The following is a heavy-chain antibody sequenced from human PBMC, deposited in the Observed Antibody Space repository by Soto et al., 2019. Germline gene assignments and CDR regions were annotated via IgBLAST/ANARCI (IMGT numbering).Heavy chain of an antibody. V-gene: IGHV3-11*01. CDR3: ARSPGIAAAVDAFDI. Sequence: GGSLRLSCAASGFTFSDYYMSWIRQAPGKGLEWVSYISSSGSTIYYADSVKGRFTISRDNAKNSLYLQMNSLRAEDTAVYYCARSPGIAAAVDAFDIWGQGTMVTVSS. CDR1: GFTFSDYY. D-gene: IGHD6-13*01. J-gene: IGHJ3*02. CDR2: ISSSGSTI.